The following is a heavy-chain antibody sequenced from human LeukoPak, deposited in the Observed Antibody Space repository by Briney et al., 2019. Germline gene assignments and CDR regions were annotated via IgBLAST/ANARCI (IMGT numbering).Heavy chain of an antibody. J-gene: IGHJ4*02. V-gene: IGHV1-69*13. CDR3: ARAMYGGYAPGDSRLDY. CDR1: GGSFSTYA. D-gene: IGHD2-15*01. CDR2: IIPIFGTA. Sequence: VAPVKVSCKASGGSFSTYAINWVRQAPGQGPEWMGGIIPIFGTANYTQKFQGRVTITADESTTTAYMELSSLKSEDTAMYYCARAMYGGYAPGDSRLDYWGQGTLVTVSS.